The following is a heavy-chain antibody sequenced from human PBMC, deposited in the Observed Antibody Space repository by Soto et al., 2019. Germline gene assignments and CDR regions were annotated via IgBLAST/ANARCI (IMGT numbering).Heavy chain of an antibody. D-gene: IGHD2-21*02. J-gene: IGHJ3*02. CDR2: IYPGDSDT. CDR3: ASRSGVVTAEWRYQFAFDI. CDR1: GYSFTSYW. V-gene: IGHV5-51*01. Sequence: GESLKISCKGSGYSFTSYWIGWVRQMPGKGLEWMGIIYPGDSDTRYSPSFQGQVTISADKSISTAYLQWSSLKASDTAMYYCASRSGVVTAEWRYQFAFDIWGQGTMVTVSS.